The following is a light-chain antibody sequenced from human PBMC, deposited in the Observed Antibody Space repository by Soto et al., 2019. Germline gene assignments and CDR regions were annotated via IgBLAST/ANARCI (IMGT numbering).Light chain of an antibody. J-gene: IGKJ1*01. V-gene: IGKV1-5*03. Sequence: DIQMTQSPSTLSASVGDSVTITCRASQTISSWLAWYQQKPGKAPKLLIYKASTLKGGVPSRFSGSGSGTEFTLTISSLQPDDFATYYCQHYNSYSEACGQGNKGDIK. CDR3: QHYNSYSEA. CDR2: KAS. CDR1: QTISSW.